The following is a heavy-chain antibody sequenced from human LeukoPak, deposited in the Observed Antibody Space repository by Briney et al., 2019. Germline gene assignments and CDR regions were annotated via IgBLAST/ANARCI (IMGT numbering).Heavy chain of an antibody. CDR2: IYYSGST. CDR1: GGSISSYY. V-gene: IGHV4-59*01. D-gene: IGHD6-19*01. J-gene: IGHJ6*03. Sequence: PSETLSLTCTVSGGSISSYYWSWIRQPPGKGLEWIGYIYYSGSTNYNPSLKSRVTISVDTSKNQFSLKLSSVTAADTAVYYCARYAVDSSGWYEGHYYYYYMDVWGKGTTVTVSS. CDR3: ARYAVDSSGWYEGHYYYYYMDV.